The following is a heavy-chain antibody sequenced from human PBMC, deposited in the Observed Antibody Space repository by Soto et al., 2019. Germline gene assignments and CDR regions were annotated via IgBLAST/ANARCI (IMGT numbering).Heavy chain of an antibody. CDR3: VQDDGVYTSTAPH. J-gene: IGHJ4*02. CDR1: GITISNYP. CDR2: ISGSGDRT. D-gene: IGHD3-16*01. V-gene: IGHV3-23*01. Sequence: EVQLLESGGGLVQPGGSLRLSCAASGITISNYPMSWVRQAPGKGLDWVSGISGSGDRTYYADSAKGRFTISKDISRNSLSLQLGSLGLEDTAVYCCVQDDGVYTSTAPHWGQGTRVSVSS.